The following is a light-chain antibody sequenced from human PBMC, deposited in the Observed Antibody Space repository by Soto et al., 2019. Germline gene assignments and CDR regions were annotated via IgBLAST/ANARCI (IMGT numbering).Light chain of an antibody. CDR2: AAS. Sequence: DIQLTQSPSFLSASVGDRVTITCRASQGISSYLAWYQQKPGKAPKLLIYAASTLHSGVPSRFSGGGSGTEFALTISSLQPEEFATYYCQHLITYPLTFGGGTEVEIK. CDR1: QGISSY. J-gene: IGKJ4*01. CDR3: QHLITYPLT. V-gene: IGKV1-9*01.